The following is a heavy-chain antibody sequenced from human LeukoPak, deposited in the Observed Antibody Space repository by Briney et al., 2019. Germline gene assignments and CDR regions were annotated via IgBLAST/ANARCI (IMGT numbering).Heavy chain of an antibody. J-gene: IGHJ4*02. CDR2: IRYDGSNK. CDR1: GFTFSSYG. CDR3: AKDSTPDYYDSSGYFDY. V-gene: IGHV3-30*02. D-gene: IGHD3-22*01. Sequence: GSLRLSCAASGFTFSSYGMHWVRQAPGKGLEWVAFIRYDGSNKYYADSVKGRFTISRDNSKNTLYLQMNSLRAEDTAVYYCAKDSTPDYYDSSGYFDYWGQGTLVTVSS.